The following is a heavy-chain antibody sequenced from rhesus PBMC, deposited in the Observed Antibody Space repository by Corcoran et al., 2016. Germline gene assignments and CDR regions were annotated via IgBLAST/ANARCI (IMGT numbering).Heavy chain of an antibody. CDR3: ARTYCTGSGCYPFDY. V-gene: IGHV4S10*01. Sequence: QVQLQESGPGLVKPSETLSLTCAVSGGSISDSYRWSWIRQPPGKGLEWIGYIYGSSTSTNYNPSRKSRVTISKDTSKHQFSLKLLSVTAADTVVYYCARTYCTGSGCYPFDYWGQGVLVTVSS. J-gene: IGHJ4*01. CDR1: GGSISDSYR. CDR2: IYGSSTST. D-gene: IGHD2-21*01.